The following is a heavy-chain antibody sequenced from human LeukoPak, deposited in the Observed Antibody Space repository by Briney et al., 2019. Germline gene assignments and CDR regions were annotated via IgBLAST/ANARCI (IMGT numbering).Heavy chain of an antibody. CDR3: ATPGPPILAYCGGDCYRNFQH. V-gene: IGHV4-4*07. Sequence: SETLSLTCTVSGGSISSYYWSWIRQPAGKGLEWIGRIYTSGSTNYNPSLKSRVTISVDTSKNQFSLKLSSVTAADTAVYYCATPGPPILAYCGGDCYRNFQHWGQGTLVTVSS. CDR2: IYTSGST. J-gene: IGHJ1*01. CDR1: GGSISSYY. D-gene: IGHD2-21*01.